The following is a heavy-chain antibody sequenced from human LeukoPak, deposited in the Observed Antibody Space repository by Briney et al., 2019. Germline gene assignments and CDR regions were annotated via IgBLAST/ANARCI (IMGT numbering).Heavy chain of an antibody. V-gene: IGHV3-23*01. Sequence: QPGGSLRLSRAASGFTFSSYAMSWVRQAPGKGLEWVSAISGSGGSTYYADSVKGRFTISRDNSKNTLYLQMNSLRAEDTAVYYCAKARPERDDILTGYLLPIDYWGQGTLVTVSS. CDR1: GFTFSSYA. J-gene: IGHJ4*02. CDR2: ISGSGGST. D-gene: IGHD3-9*01. CDR3: AKARPERDDILTGYLLPIDY.